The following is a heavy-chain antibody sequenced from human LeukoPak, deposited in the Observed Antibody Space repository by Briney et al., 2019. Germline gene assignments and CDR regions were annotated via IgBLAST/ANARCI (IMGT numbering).Heavy chain of an antibody. D-gene: IGHD2-2*01. J-gene: IGHJ4*02. Sequence: SETLSLTCAVSGYPISSGYYWGWIRQPPGKGLEWIGSIYHSGSTYYNPSLKSRVTISVDTSKNQFSLKLSSVTAADTAVYYCARAPNLYCSSTSCYFYYFDYWGQGTLVTVSS. CDR1: GYPISSGYY. CDR2: IYHSGST. V-gene: IGHV4-38-2*01. CDR3: ARAPNLYCSSTSCYFYYFDY.